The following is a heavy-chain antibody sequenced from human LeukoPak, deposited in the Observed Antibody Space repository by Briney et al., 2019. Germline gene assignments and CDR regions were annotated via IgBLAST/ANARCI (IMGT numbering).Heavy chain of an antibody. Sequence: GGSLRLSCAASGFTFSSYAMHWVRQAPGKGLEWVAVISYDGSSKYYADSVKGRFAISRDNSKNTLYLQMNSLRAEDTAVYYCAKDLAGSGVYYDFWSGHPGDAFDIWGQGTMVTVSS. CDR1: GFTFSSYA. D-gene: IGHD3-3*01. CDR2: ISYDGSSK. J-gene: IGHJ3*02. CDR3: AKDLAGSGVYYDFWSGHPGDAFDI. V-gene: IGHV3-30*09.